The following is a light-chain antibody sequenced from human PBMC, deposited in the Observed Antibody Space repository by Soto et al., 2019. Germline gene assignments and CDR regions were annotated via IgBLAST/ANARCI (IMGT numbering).Light chain of an antibody. Sequence: EIVMTQSPATLSVSPGDRATLYCRAGQNVSSNLAWYQQKFGQAPTLLIYGASTRATGIPARFSGSGSGTEFSLTISSLQSEDVAVYYCQQYDNWPPLTFGGGTKVEIK. CDR1: QNVSSN. CDR2: GAS. V-gene: IGKV3-15*01. J-gene: IGKJ4*01. CDR3: QQYDNWPPLT.